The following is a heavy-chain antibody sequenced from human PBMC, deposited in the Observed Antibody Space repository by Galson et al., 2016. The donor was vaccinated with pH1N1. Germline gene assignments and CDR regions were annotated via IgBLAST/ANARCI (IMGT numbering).Heavy chain of an antibody. J-gene: IGHJ4*02. Sequence: SLRLSCAVSGFYFSDYGMHWVRQAPGKGPEWVAVISYDGTYKDYVDSVKGRFTISRDNSKRTLFLHMNSLRAEDTAVYYCARDQYSGFDDEAFDQWGQGTLVTVSS. CDR2: ISYDGTYK. V-gene: IGHV3-30*03. D-gene: IGHD5-12*01. CDR3: ARDQYSGFDDEAFDQ. CDR1: GFYFSDYG.